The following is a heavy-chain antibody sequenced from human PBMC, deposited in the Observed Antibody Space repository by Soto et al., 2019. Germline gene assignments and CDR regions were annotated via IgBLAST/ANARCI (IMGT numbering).Heavy chain of an antibody. CDR2: ISSSSSTI. CDR3: ARAGGWELPPG. CDR1: GFTFSSYS. V-gene: IGHV3-48*01. D-gene: IGHD3-10*01. J-gene: IGHJ4*02. Sequence: EVQLVESGGGLVQPGGSLRLPCAASGFTFSSYSMNWVRQAPGKGLEWVSYISSSSSTIYYADSVKGRFTISRDNAKNSLYLQMNSLRAEDTAVYYCARAGGWELPPGWGQGTLVTVSS.